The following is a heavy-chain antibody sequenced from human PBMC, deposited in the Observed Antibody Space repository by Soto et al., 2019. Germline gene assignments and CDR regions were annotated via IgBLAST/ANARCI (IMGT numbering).Heavy chain of an antibody. CDR2: IYYSGST. J-gene: IGHJ4*02. CDR1: GGSISSYY. D-gene: IGHD3-22*01. Sequence: PSETLSLTCTVSGGSISSYYWSWIRQPPGKGLEWIGYIYYSGSTNYNPSLKSRVTISVDTSKNQFSLKLSSVTAADTAVYYCARHKRGGSSGYLFDYWGQGTLVTVSS. CDR3: ARHKRGGSSGYLFDY. V-gene: IGHV4-59*08.